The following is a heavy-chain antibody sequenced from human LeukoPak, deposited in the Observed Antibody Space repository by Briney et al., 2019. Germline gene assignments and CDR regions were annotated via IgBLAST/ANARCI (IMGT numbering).Heavy chain of an antibody. CDR3: ARYRKYGSGSYYKARYYFDY. D-gene: IGHD3-10*01. V-gene: IGHV4-34*01. CDR2: INHSGST. Sequence: SETLSLTCAVYGGSFSGYYWSWIRQPPGKGLEWIGEINHSGSTNYNPSLKSRVTILVDTSKNQFSLKLSSVTAADTAVYYCARYRKYGSGSYYKARYYFDYWGQGTLVTVSS. J-gene: IGHJ4*02. CDR1: GGSFSGYY.